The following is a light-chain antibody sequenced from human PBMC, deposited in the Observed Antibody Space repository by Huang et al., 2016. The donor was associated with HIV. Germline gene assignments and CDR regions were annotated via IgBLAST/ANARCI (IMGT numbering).Light chain of an antibody. J-gene: IGKJ2*01. CDR2: GAS. Sequence: EIVLTQSPATLSVPPGERATLSCRASQSVSSNLAWYQQKPGQAPRLLIYGASTRATGIPARFSGRGSGTEFTLTISSLQSEDFAVYYCQQYNNWPPKYTFGQGTKLEIK. CDR3: QQYNNWPPKYT. CDR1: QSVSSN. V-gene: IGKV3-15*01.